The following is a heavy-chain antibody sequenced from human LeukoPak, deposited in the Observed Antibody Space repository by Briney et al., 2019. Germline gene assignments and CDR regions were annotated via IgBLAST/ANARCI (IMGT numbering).Heavy chain of an antibody. CDR2: ISSISNYI. J-gene: IGHJ5*02. CDR3: ARGSGVEPNWFDP. Sequence: GGSLRLSCAASGFTFSTYSMNWVRQAPGKGLEWVSSISSISNYIYYTDSVKGRFTISRDNAKNSLYLQMNSLRAEDTAVYYCARGSGVEPNWFDPWGQGTPVTVSS. CDR1: GFTFSTYS. D-gene: IGHD2-8*01. V-gene: IGHV3-21*01.